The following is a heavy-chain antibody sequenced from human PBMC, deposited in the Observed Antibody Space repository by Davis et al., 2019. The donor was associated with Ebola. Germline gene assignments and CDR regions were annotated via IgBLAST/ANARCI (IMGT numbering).Heavy chain of an antibody. CDR2: IFYSGST. CDR1: GGSISSYY. Sequence: MPSETLSLTCTVPGGSISSYYWSWIRQPPGKGLEWIGYIFYSGSTNYNPSLKSRGTISVDTSKNQFSLKLSSVTAADTAIYYCARVRGGYCSGGSCYPDYWGQGTLVTVSS. V-gene: IGHV4-59*01. CDR3: ARVRGGYCSGGSCYPDY. D-gene: IGHD2-15*01. J-gene: IGHJ4*02.